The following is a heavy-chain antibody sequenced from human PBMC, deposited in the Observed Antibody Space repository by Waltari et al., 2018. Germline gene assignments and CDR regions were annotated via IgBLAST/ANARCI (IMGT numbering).Heavy chain of an antibody. CDR1: GFTFGDYA. Sequence: EVQLVESGGGLVQPGRSLRLSCTASGFTFGDYAMSWVRQAPGKGLEWVGFIRSKAYGGTTEYAASVKGRFTISRDDSKSIAYLQMNSLKTEDTAVYYCTRGQNSGSYWDGAFDIWGQGTMVTVSS. CDR2: IRSKAYGGTT. V-gene: IGHV3-49*04. CDR3: TRGQNSGSYWDGAFDI. J-gene: IGHJ3*02. D-gene: IGHD1-26*01.